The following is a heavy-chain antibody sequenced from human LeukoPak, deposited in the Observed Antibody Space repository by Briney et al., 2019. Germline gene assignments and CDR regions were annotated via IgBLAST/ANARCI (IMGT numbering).Heavy chain of an antibody. Sequence: GGSLRPSCAPSGFTFSSCAMSWVRPAPGKGLEWVSIISDGGGTTNSADAVESRFTTTKDKPKNTLFLQMNSLRAEDTAVCYGAKCYGGDLGYFDYWGQGTLVTVSS. V-gene: IGHV3-23*01. CDR1: GFTFSSCA. J-gene: IGHJ4*02. CDR3: AKCYGGDLGYFDY. D-gene: IGHD3-16*01. CDR2: ISDGGGTT.